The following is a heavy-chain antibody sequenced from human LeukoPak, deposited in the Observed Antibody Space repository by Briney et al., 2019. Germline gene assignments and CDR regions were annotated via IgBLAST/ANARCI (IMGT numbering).Heavy chain of an antibody. CDR1: GFTFSSHA. CDR3: ARDPGVVAFHYFDF. Sequence: GGSLRLSCVASGFTFSSHAMAWVRQAPGKGLEWVSAICGRGGSTYYADSVKGRFTISRDNSKNTLYLQMNSLRAEDTALYYCARDPGVVAFHYFDFWGQGTLVTVSS. D-gene: IGHD3-3*01. V-gene: IGHV3-23*01. J-gene: IGHJ4*02. CDR2: ICGRGGST.